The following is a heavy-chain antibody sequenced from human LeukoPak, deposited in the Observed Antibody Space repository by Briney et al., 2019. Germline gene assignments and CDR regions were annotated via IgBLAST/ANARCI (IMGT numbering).Heavy chain of an antibody. CDR2: IYYSGST. V-gene: IGHV4-39*07. Sequence: PSGTLSLTCTVSGGSISSSSYYWGWIRQPPGKGLEWIGSIYYSGSTYYNPSLKSRVTISVDTSKNQFSLKLSSVTAADTAVYYCARARDGYNSDFDYWGQGTLVTVSS. CDR3: ARARDGYNSDFDY. CDR1: GGSISSSSYY. J-gene: IGHJ4*02. D-gene: IGHD5-24*01.